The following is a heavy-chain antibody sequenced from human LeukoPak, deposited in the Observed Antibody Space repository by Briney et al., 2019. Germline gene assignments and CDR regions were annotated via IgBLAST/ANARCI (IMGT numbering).Heavy chain of an antibody. CDR2: VYYTGAT. CDR3: ATIRRYGGDPAYYFDD. J-gene: IGHJ4*02. D-gene: IGHD5-12*01. V-gene: IGHV4-39*01. CDR1: GGSISSYY. Sequence: PSETLSLTCTVSGGSISSYYWAWVRQPPGKGLEWIGTVYYTGATFYKPSLKSRITVSADTSRNQFSLSLRSVTAADAAVYYCATIRRYGGDPAYYFDDWGQGTLVTVSS.